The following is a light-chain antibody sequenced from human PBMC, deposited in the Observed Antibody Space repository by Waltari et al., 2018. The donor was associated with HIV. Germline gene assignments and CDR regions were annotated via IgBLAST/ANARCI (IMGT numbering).Light chain of an antibody. CDR1: SGGIASNY. CDR2: EHN. CDR3: QSYDNNNVI. Sequence: FMLTQPHSVSESPGKPVTISCTRNSGGIASNYVQCYQQRPDSAPTTVIYEHNQRPSAVSDRFSGSIDTSSPSASLTLSGLKTEDEVDYYCQSYDNNNVIFGGGTKLTVL. V-gene: IGLV6-57*03. J-gene: IGLJ2*01.